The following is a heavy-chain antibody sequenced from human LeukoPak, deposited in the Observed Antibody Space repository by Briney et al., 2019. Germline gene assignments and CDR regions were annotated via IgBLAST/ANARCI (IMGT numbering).Heavy chain of an antibody. CDR1: GFTFSGYW. D-gene: IGHD6-13*01. V-gene: IGHV3-74*01. CDR2: ISSDGSST. J-gene: IGHJ4*02. Sequence: PGGSLRLSRADSGFTFSGYWMHWVRQAPGKGLVWVSRISSDGSSTSYADSVKGRFTISRDNAKNTLYLQMNSLRVEDTAVYYCARDSYSSSWYYFDYWGQGTLVTVSS. CDR3: ARDSYSSSWYYFDY.